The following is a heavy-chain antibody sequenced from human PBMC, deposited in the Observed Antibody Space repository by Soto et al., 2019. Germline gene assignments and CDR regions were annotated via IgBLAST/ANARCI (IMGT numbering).Heavy chain of an antibody. CDR1: GGSISSYY. D-gene: IGHD3-9*01. Sequence: SDTLSLTCTVSGGSISSYYWSWILHPAGKGLEWIGRIYTSGSTNYDPSLKSRVTMSVDTSKNQFSLKLSSVTAADTAVYYCARDQILRYFDWLFRDDAFDIWGQGTMVAVSS. CDR2: IYTSGST. V-gene: IGHV4-4*07. CDR3: ARDQILRYFDWLFRDDAFDI. J-gene: IGHJ3*02.